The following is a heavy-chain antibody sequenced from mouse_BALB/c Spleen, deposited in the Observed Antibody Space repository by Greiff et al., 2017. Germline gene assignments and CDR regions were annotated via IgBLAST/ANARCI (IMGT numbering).Heavy chain of an antibody. CDR1: GYTFTEYI. Sequence: QVQLKQSGAELVKPGASVKLSCKASGYTFTEYIIHWVKQRSGQGLEWIGWFYPGSGSIKYNEKFKDKATLTADKSSSTVYMELSRLTSEDSAVYFCARHEGNSYYRYDEFAYWGQGTLVTVSA. CDR3: ARHEGNSYYRYDEFAY. V-gene: IGHV1-62-2*01. D-gene: IGHD2-14*01. CDR2: FYPGSGSI. J-gene: IGHJ3*01.